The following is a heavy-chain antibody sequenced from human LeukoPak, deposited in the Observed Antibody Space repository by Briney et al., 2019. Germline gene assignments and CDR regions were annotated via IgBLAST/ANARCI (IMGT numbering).Heavy chain of an antibody. J-gene: IGHJ3*02. CDR3: ARHSRGAFDI. Sequence: SETLSLTCTVSGASINSTTYYWGCIRQPPGKGLEWIGTIYYSGSTYYNPSLKSRVTISLDTSKNQFSLKLTSVTAADTAVYYCARHSRGAFDIWGQGTMATVSS. CDR2: IYYSGST. CDR1: GASINSTTYY. V-gene: IGHV4-39*01.